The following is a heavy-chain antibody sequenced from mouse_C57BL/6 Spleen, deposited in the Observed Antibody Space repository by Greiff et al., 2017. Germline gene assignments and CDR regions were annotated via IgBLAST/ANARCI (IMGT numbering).Heavy chain of an antibody. J-gene: IGHJ4*01. CDR1: GYTFTGYW. V-gene: IGHV1-9*01. Sequence: VQLQQSGAELMKPGASVKLSCKATGYTFTGYWIEWVKQRPGHGLEWIGYILPGSGSTNYNEKFKGKATFTTDPSSNTAYMQLSSLTTEDSAIYYCAHYGSSPRAMDYWGQGTSGTVSS. D-gene: IGHD1-1*01. CDR2: ILPGSGST. CDR3: AHYGSSPRAMDY.